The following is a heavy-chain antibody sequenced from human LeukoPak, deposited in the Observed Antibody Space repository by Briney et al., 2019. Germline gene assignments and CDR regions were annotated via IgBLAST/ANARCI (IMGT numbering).Heavy chain of an antibody. CDR3: ARSPPPLRYFDWLPDY. Sequence: ASVKVSCKASGGTFSSYAISWVRQAPGQGLEWMGGIIPIFGTANYAQKFQGRVTITADESTSTAYMELSSLISEDTAVYYCARSPPPLRYFDWLPDYWGQGTLVTVSS. J-gene: IGHJ4*02. V-gene: IGHV1-69*13. D-gene: IGHD3-9*01. CDR2: IIPIFGTA. CDR1: GGTFSSYA.